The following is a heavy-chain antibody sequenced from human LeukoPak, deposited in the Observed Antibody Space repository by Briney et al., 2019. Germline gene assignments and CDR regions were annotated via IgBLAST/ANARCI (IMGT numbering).Heavy chain of an antibody. CDR3: ARDLYYYDSSGYYYSAFDI. J-gene: IGHJ3*02. Sequence: PGGSLRLSCAASGFTFSTYGMHWVRQAPGKGLEWVAFITYDGKNRYYADSVKGRFTISRDNSKNTLYLQMNSLRAEDTAVYYCARDLYYYDSSGYYYSAFDIWGQGTMVTVSS. CDR1: GFTFSTYG. V-gene: IGHV3-30*02. D-gene: IGHD3-22*01. CDR2: ITYDGKNR.